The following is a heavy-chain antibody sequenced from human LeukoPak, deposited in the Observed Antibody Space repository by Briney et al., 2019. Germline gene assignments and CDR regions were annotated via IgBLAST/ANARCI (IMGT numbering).Heavy chain of an antibody. V-gene: IGHV3-48*01. Sequence: GGSLRLSCAAAGFTFSDYSMNWVRQAAGKGLEWISYVGISSGNTKYADSVKRRFPISGDKAKTSLYLQMNSLRVEDTAVYYCARDTKCAFDNWGQGTLVTVSS. D-gene: IGHD2-2*01. CDR1: GFTFSDYS. J-gene: IGHJ4*02. CDR2: VGISSGNT. CDR3: ARDTKCAFDN.